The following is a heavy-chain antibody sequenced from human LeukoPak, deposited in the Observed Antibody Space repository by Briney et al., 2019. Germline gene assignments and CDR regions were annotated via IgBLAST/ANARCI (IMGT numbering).Heavy chain of an antibody. V-gene: IGHV1-2*02. CDR2: INPNSGGT. Sequence: ASVKVSCKASGYTFTGYYMHWVRQDPGQGLEWMGWINPNSGGTNYAQKLQGRVTTTRDTSINTAYMELSSLTSDDTAVYFCATWGLHFDIWGQGTMVTVAS. J-gene: IGHJ3*02. D-gene: IGHD3-16*01. CDR3: ATWGLHFDI. CDR1: GYTFTGYY.